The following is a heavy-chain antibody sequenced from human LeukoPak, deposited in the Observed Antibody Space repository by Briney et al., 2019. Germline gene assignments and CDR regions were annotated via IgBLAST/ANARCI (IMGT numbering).Heavy chain of an antibody. CDR3: ARRGYYYGSGSYYIPGFRY. CDR2: IYYSGST. D-gene: IGHD3-10*01. Sequence: PSETLSLTCTVSGGSISSYYWSWIRQPPGKGLEWIGYIYYSGSTNYNPSLKSRVTISVDTSKNQFSLKLSSVTAADTAVYYCARRGYYYGSGSYYIPGFRYWGQGTLVTVSS. CDR1: GGSISSYY. J-gene: IGHJ4*02. V-gene: IGHV4-59*12.